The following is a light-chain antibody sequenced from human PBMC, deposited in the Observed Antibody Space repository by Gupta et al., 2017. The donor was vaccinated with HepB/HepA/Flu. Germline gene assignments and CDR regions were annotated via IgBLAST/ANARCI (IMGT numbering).Light chain of an antibody. CDR3: NSRDSSGDHLVL. CDR2: GKN. J-gene: IGLJ2*01. Sequence: SSELPQYPAVSVALGQTVRITCQGDSLRNCYASWYQQKPGRAPLLVIYGKNNRPSGIPDRFSGSTSLDTASLTITGAQAEDEADYYCNSRDSSGDHLVLFGGGTKVTVL. CDR1: SLRNCY. V-gene: IGLV3-19*01.